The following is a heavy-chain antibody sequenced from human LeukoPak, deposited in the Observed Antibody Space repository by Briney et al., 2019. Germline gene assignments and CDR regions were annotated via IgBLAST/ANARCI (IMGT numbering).Heavy chain of an antibody. V-gene: IGHV3-48*03. CDR3: ARVAAGAFDI. Sequence: PGGSLRLSCAASGFIFRSYEMNWVRQAPGKGLEGVSYISSSGSPIFYADSMKGRFTISRDNAENSLYLQMNSLRAEDTGVYYCARVAAGAFDIWGQGTMVTVSS. D-gene: IGHD6-13*01. CDR2: ISSSGSPI. CDR1: GFIFRSYE. J-gene: IGHJ3*02.